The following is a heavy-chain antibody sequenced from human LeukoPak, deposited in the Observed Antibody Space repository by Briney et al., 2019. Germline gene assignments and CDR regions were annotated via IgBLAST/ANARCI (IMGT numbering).Heavy chain of an antibody. V-gene: IGHV3-7*01. CDR1: GFSFSNYW. CDR3: ASGRQLGY. Sequence: PGGSLRLSRAASGFSFSNYWMSWVRQAPGKGLEWVANTKEDGSEKYYVDSVKGRFTISRDNARNSLYLQMNSLRAEDTAVYYCASGRQLGYWGQGTLVTVSS. CDR2: TKEDGSEK. J-gene: IGHJ4*02. D-gene: IGHD6-13*01.